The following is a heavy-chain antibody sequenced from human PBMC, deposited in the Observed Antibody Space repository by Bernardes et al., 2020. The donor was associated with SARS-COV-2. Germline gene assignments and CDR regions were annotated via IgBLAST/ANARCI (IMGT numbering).Heavy chain of an antibody. CDR3: AKDRRDGYPSEAEVSYFQH. V-gene: IGHV3-23*01. D-gene: IGHD5-12*01. Sequence: GGSLRLSCAASGFTFSSYAMSWVRQAPGKGLEWVSAISGSGGSTYYADSVKGRFTISRDNSKNTLYLQMNSLRSGDTAVYYCAKDRRDGYPSEAEVSYFQHWGQGTLVTVSS. J-gene: IGHJ1*01. CDR1: GFTFSSYA. CDR2: ISGSGGST.